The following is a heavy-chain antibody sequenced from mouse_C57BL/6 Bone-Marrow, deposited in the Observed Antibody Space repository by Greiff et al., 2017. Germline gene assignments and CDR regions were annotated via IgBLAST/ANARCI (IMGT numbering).Heavy chain of an antibody. CDR3: TRSSAMDY. CDR1: GFNFKDYY. Sequence: VQLKEPGAELVKPGASVKLSCTASGFNFKDYYMHWVKQRTEQGLEWIGRIDPEDGETKYAPNFQGKATITADTSSNTAYLQLSSLTAEDAAVYYCTRSSAMDYWGQGTAVTVSS. CDR2: IDPEDGET. J-gene: IGHJ4*01. V-gene: IGHV14-2*01.